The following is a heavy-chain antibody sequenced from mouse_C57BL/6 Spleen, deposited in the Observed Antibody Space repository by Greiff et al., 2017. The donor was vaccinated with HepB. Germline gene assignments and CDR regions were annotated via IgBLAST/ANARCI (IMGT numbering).Heavy chain of an antibody. CDR2: ISSGSSTI. D-gene: IGHD2-1*01. Sequence: EVKLVESGGGLVKPGGSLKLSCAASGFTFSDYGMHWVRQAPEKGLEWVAYISSGSSTIYYADTVKGRFTISRDNATNTLFLQMTSLRSEDTAMYYCARALLWDYAMDYWGKGTSVTVSS. J-gene: IGHJ4*01. V-gene: IGHV5-17*01. CDR3: ARALLWDYAMDY. CDR1: GFTFSDYG.